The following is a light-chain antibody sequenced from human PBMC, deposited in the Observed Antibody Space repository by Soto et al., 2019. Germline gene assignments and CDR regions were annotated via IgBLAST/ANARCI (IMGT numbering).Light chain of an antibody. CDR2: DTT. CDR1: TXAVTNGHY. Sequence: QAVVTQERSLTVSPGGTVTLTCGSSTXAVTNGHYPYWFQQKPGQAPRTLIYDTTNRHSWTPARFSGSLLGGKAALTLSGAQPEDEAEYYCLLSYNGPYVFGTGTKVTVL. CDR3: LLSYNGPYV. J-gene: IGLJ1*01. V-gene: IGLV7-46*01.